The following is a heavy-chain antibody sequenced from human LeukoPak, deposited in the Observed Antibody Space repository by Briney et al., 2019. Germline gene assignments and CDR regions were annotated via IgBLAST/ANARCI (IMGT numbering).Heavy chain of an antibody. V-gene: IGHV1-69*13. CDR2: IIPIFGTA. CDR3: ARGTVGCHYYDSSGYEPNDY. J-gene: IGHJ4*02. D-gene: IGHD3-22*01. CDR1: GGTFSSYA. Sequence: GASVKVSCKASGGTFSSYAISWVRQAPGQGLEWMGGIIPIFGTANYAQKFQGRVTITADESTSTAYMELSSLRSEDTAVYYCARGTVGCHYYDSSGYEPNDYWGQGTLVTVSS.